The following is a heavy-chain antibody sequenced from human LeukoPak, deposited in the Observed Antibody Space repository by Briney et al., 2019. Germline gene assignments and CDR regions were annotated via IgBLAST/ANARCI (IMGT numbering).Heavy chain of an antibody. Sequence: ASVKVSCKASGYTFTGYYMHWVRQAPGQGLEWMGWINPNSGGTSYAQKFQGRVTMTRDTSISTAYMELSRLRSDDTAVYYCARGPRITMIVVVTPFDYWGQGTLVTVSS. CDR3: ARGPRITMIVVVTPFDY. D-gene: IGHD3-22*01. CDR1: GYTFTGYY. V-gene: IGHV1-2*02. CDR2: INPNSGGT. J-gene: IGHJ4*02.